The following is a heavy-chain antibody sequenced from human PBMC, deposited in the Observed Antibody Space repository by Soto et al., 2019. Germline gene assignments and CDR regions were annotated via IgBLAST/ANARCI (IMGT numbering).Heavy chain of an antibody. D-gene: IGHD2-2*01. CDR3: ARHTSRGYSSSWFFDD. CDR2: SYYSAGS. Sequence: QLQLQESGPGLVKPSETLSLICNVSGGSVGSSGHYWGWIRQAPGKGLEWIVSSYYSAGSNYNPSLKTRVTTSTDASTNQFSLTMTSVTAADTAVYYCARHTSRGYSSSWFFDDWGQGTLVTVSS. V-gene: IGHV4-39*01. CDR1: GGSVGSSGHY. J-gene: IGHJ4*02.